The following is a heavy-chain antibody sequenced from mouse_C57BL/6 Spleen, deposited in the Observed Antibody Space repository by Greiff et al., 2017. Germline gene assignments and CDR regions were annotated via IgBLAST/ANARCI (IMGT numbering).Heavy chain of an antibody. V-gene: IGHV1-50*01. CDR3: ARTYYDYDGGYYFDY. J-gene: IGHJ2*01. CDR1: GYTFTSYW. Sequence: QVQLQQPGAELVKPGASVTLSCKASGYTFTSYWMQWVKPRPGQGLEWIGEIDPSDSYTNYNQKFKGKATLTVDTSSSTAYMQLSSLTSEDSAVYYCARTYYDYDGGYYFDYWGQGTTLTVSS. CDR2: IDPSDSYT. D-gene: IGHD2-4*01.